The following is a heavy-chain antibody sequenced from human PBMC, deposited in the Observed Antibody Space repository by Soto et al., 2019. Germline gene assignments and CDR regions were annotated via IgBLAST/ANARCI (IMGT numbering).Heavy chain of an antibody. J-gene: IGHJ3*02. CDR1: GFPFTKAW. CDR2: IRSKTSSETR. CDR3: TTDGFTGIVGI. V-gene: IGHV3-15*01. D-gene: IGHD3-22*01. Sequence: GGSLRLSCAASGFPFTKAWMTWVRQAPGKGLEWVGRIRSKTSSETREYAAPVKGRFTISRDDSKNMLYLEMNILKIEDTGVYYCTTDGFTGIVGIWGQGTMVTVSS.